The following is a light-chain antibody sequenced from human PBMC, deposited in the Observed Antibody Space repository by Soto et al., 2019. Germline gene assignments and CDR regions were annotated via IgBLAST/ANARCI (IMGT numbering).Light chain of an antibody. V-gene: IGKV1-27*01. CDR1: QGISHY. Sequence: DIQMTQSPSSLSASVGDRVTITCRASQGISHYLAWYQQQPGKVPKLLIYEASNLQSGVPSRFRGGGSGTEFNLTISSLQPEEVATYYCQNFDSAPQTFGQGTTLEIK. CDR2: EAS. CDR3: QNFDSAPQT. J-gene: IGKJ1*01.